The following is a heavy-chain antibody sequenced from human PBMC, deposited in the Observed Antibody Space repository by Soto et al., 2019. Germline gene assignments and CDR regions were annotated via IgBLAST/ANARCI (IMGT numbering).Heavy chain of an antibody. CDR2: IYWDDDK. Sequence: KESGPTLVRPTQTLTLTCPVSGFSRDTWGVGVGWIRQPPGKAPEWLALIYWDDDKRYSPSLKNRLTITKDTSKNQVVLTVTNMDPVDTVTSYCARALGSWGAYYFDHWGQATLVTVSS. CDR3: ARALGSWGAYYFDH. CDR1: GFSRDTWGVG. J-gene: IGHJ4*02. D-gene: IGHD3-16*01. V-gene: IGHV2-5*02.